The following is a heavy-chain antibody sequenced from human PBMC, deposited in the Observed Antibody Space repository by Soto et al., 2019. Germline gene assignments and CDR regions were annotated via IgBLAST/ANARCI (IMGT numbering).Heavy chain of an antibody. Sequence: QVQLVESGGGVVQPGRSLRLSCAASGFTFSSYAMHWVRQAPGKGLEWVAVISYDGSNKYYADSVKGRFTISRDNSKNTLYLQMNGLRAEDTAVYYCARDRLRWAVEMGFDYWGQGTLVIVSS. CDR2: ISYDGSNK. J-gene: IGHJ4*02. CDR3: ARDRLRWAVEMGFDY. V-gene: IGHV3-30-3*01. D-gene: IGHD6-19*01. CDR1: GFTFSSYA.